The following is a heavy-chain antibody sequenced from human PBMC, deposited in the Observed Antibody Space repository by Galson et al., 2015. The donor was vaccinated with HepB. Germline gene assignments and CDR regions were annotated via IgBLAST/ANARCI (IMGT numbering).Heavy chain of an antibody. Sequence: SLRLSCAASGFTFSSYAMHWVRQAPGKGLEWVVVISYDGSNKYYADSVKGRFTISRDNSKNTLYLQMNSLRAEDTAVYYCARGRAMVRGVITLGYFDYWGQGTLVTVSS. V-gene: IGHV3-30*04. CDR1: GFTFSSYA. CDR2: ISYDGSNK. J-gene: IGHJ4*02. D-gene: IGHD3-10*01. CDR3: ARGRAMVRGVITLGYFDY.